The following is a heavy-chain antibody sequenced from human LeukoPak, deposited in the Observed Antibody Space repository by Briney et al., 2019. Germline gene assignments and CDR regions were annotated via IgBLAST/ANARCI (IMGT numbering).Heavy chain of an antibody. CDR1: GFTFRSYW. CDR3: ARVGYSGWNLEY. J-gene: IGHJ4*02. Sequence: GGSLRLSXAASGFTFRSYWMSWVRQPPGKGLEWVANINQGGSVKYYVDSVKGRFTISRDDAKNSLYVQMNSLRDEDTAVYYCARVGYSGWNLEYWGQGTLVTVSS. CDR2: INQGGSVK. V-gene: IGHV3-7*01. D-gene: IGHD5-12*01.